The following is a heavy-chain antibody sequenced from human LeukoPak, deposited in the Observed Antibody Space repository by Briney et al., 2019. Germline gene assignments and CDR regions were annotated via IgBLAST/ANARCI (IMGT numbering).Heavy chain of an antibody. V-gene: IGHV3-15*01. CDR3: TTDFAWFGELFHYYYGMDV. Sequence: GGSLRLSCAASGFTFSNAWMSWVRQAPGKGLEWVGRIKSKTDGGTTDYAAPVKGRFTISRDDSKNTLYLQMNSLKTEDTAVYYCTTDFAWFGELFHYYYGMDVWGQGTTVNVSS. CDR1: GFTFSNAW. J-gene: IGHJ6*02. CDR2: IKSKTDGGTT. D-gene: IGHD3-10*01.